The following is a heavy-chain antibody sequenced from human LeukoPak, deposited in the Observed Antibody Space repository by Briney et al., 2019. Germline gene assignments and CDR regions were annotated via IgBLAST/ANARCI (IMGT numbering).Heavy chain of an antibody. D-gene: IGHD1-26*01. CDR1: GFTFSAYA. CDR2: ISYDETNY. Sequence: GRPLRLSCTASGFTFSAYAMHWVRQAPGKGLEWVAVISYDETNYYYAESVKGRFSISRDDSKNTLVLQMNSLTTEDTGVYYCARARTGSYYSTFEHWGPGTLVSVSS. J-gene: IGHJ1*01. CDR3: ARARTGSYYSTFEH. V-gene: IGHV3-30*04.